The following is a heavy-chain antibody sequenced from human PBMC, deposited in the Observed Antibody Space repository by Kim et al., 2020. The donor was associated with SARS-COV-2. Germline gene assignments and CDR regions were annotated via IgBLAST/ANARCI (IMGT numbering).Heavy chain of an antibody. V-gene: IGHV5-51*01. D-gene: IGHD1-7*01. Sequence: SPSFQGQVTISADKSISTAYLQWSSLKASDTAMYYCARRSTGTDDAFDIWGQGTMVTVSS. J-gene: IGHJ3*02. CDR3: ARRSTGTDDAFDI.